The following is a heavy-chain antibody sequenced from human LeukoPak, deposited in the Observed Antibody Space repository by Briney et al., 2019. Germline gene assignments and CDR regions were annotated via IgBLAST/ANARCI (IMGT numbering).Heavy chain of an antibody. J-gene: IGHJ4*02. CDR1: GFTLSSYW. CDR2: IDSDGSST. Sequence: GGSLRLSCAASGFTLSSYWMHWVRQAPGKGLVWVSRIDSDGSSTTYADSVKGRFTISRDNAKNTLYLQMNSLRAEDTGVYYCARIAAHSSSWYDGGYWGQGTLVTVSS. D-gene: IGHD6-13*01. V-gene: IGHV3-74*01. CDR3: ARIAAHSSSWYDGGY.